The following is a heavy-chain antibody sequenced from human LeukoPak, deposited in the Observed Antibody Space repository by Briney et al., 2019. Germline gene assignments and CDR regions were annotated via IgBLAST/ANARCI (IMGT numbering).Heavy chain of an antibody. CDR2: FGGDGRST. J-gene: IGHJ3*02. D-gene: IGHD4-17*01. CDR3: AKDWGDYGDFHAFDI. CDR1: GFTLSGYA. Sequence: PGGSLRLSCAASGFTLSGYAMTWVRQAPGKGLEWVSAFGGDGRSTYYADSVKGRFTISRDNSKNTLYLQMSSLRAEDTAIYYCAKDWGDYGDFHAFDIWGQGTMVTVSS. V-gene: IGHV3-23*01.